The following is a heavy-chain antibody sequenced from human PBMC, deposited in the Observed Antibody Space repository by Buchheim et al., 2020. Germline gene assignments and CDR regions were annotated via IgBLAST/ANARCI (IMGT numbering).Heavy chain of an antibody. V-gene: IGHV4-31*03. Sequence: QVQLQESGPGLVKPSQTLSLTCTVSGGSISSGGYYWSWIRQHPGKGLEWIGYIYYSGSTYYNPSLKSRVTISVETSKNQFSLKLSSVTAADTAVYYCARGKGFYDFWSGYSDHYYYGMDVWGQGTT. CDR3: ARGKGFYDFWSGYSDHYYYGMDV. D-gene: IGHD3-3*01. J-gene: IGHJ6*02. CDR1: GGSISSGGYY. CDR2: IYYSGST.